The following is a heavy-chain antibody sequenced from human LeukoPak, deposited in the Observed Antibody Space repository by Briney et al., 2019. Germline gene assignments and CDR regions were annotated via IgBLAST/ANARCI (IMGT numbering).Heavy chain of an antibody. CDR3: AKQLGYCSDGSCYFPY. CDR2: ISNNGGYT. Sequence: GGSLRLSCAASGCTFSSSAMSWVRQAPGKGLEWVSAISNNGGYTYYADSVQGRFTISRDNSKSTLCLQMNSLRAEDTAVYYCAKQLGYCSDGSCYFPYWGQGTLVTVCS. V-gene: IGHV3-23*01. CDR1: GCTFSSSA. J-gene: IGHJ4*02. D-gene: IGHD2-15*01.